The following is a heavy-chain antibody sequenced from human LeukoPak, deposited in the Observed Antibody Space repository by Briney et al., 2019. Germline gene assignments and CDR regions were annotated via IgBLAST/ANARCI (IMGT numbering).Heavy chain of an antibody. CDR2: ISAYNCNT. D-gene: IGHD3-10*01. V-gene: IGHV1-18*01. CDR3: ARDSNMVRGVITNSNIDY. J-gene: IGHJ4*02. CDR1: GYTFTSYG. Sequence: ASVKVSCKASGYTFTSYGISWVRQAPGQGLEWMGWISAYNCNTNYAQKLQGRVTMTTDTSTSTAYMELRSLRSDDTAVYYCARDSNMVRGVITNSNIDYWGQGTLVTVSS.